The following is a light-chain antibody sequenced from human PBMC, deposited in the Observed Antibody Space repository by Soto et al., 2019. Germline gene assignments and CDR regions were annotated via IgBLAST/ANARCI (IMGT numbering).Light chain of an antibody. CDR3: LQYGSSPRT. Sequence: EIVLTQSPGTLSLSPGERATLSCRASQSVRSSYLAWYQQKAGQAPRLLIYDASSRATGIPDRFSGSGSGTDVTLTISRPEPEDFAVYYCLQYGSSPRTFGQGTKLEI. CDR2: DAS. V-gene: IGKV3-20*01. J-gene: IGKJ2*01. CDR1: QSVRSSY.